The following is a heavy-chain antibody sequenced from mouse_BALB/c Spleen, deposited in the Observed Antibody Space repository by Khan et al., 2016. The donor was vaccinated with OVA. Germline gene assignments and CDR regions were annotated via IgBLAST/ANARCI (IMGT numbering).Heavy chain of an antibody. D-gene: IGHD1-1*02. J-gene: IGHJ3*01. V-gene: IGHV5-6-5*01. CDR3: ARDYWFTD. CDR1: GFTFSNYA. Sequence: EVELVESGGDLVKPGGSLKLSCAASGFTFSNYAMSWVRQTPEKRLEWVASISSGGTTYYPDSEKGGFTTSRDNARNILYLHMNSLRSADTSMFCCARDYWFTDWGQGTLVTVSA. CDR2: ISSGGTT.